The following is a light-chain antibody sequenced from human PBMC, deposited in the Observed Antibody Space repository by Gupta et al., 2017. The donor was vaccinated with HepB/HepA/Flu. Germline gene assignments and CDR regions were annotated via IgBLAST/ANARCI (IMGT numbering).Light chain of an antibody. CDR3: QQYYSTPIT. J-gene: IGKJ5*01. V-gene: IGKV4-1*01. Sequence: DIVMTQSPDSLAVSLGERATINCKSSQSVLYSSNNKNYLAWYQQKPVQPPKLLIYWASTRESGVPDRFSGSGPGTDFTLTISSLQAEDVAVYYCQQYYSTPITFGQGTRLEIK. CDR2: WAS. CDR1: QSVLYSSNNKNY.